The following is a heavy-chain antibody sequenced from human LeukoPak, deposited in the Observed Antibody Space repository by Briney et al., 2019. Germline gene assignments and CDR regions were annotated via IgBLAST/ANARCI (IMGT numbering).Heavy chain of an antibody. D-gene: IGHD6-19*01. CDR1: GFTFSSYS. CDR3: ARDSGSGWFGKFFDY. V-gene: IGHV3-21*01. Sequence: GGSLRLSCAASGFTFSSYSMNWVRQAPGKGLEWVSSISSSSSYIYYADSVKGRFTISRDNAENSLYLQMNSLRAEDTAVYYCARDSGSGWFGKFFDYWGQGTLVTVSS. J-gene: IGHJ4*02. CDR2: ISSSSSYI.